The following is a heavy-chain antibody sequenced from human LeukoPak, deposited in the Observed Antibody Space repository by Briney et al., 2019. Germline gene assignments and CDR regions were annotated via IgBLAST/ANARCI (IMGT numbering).Heavy chain of an antibody. CDR2: IKQDGNEK. CDR1: GFRFNTYW. Sequence: GGSLRLSCAASGFRFNTYWMSWVRQAPGKGLEWVANIKQDGNEKYYADSVKGRFTISRDNGKNSLDLQMDSLRADDTAVYYCARDTLGEGEDANYAVYYFDYWGQGTVVTVSS. J-gene: IGHJ4*02. D-gene: IGHD4/OR15-4a*01. CDR3: ARDTLGEGEDANYAVYYFDY. V-gene: IGHV3-7*01.